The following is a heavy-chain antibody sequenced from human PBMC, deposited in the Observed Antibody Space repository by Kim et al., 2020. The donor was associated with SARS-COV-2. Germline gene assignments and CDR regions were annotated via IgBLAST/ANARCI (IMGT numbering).Heavy chain of an antibody. CDR3: AKDYYDGSGYYWREY. CDR2: MNPNSGQT. Sequence: ASVKVSCKASGYTFTNYNIIWVRQAPGQGLEWMGWMNPNSGQTGYAQKFQGRVSMTRDTSISTAYMELSSLRSEDTAVYYCAKDYYDGSGYYWREYWGQGTLVTVSS. V-gene: IGHV1-8*01. D-gene: IGHD3-22*01. CDR1: GYTFTNYN. J-gene: IGHJ4*02.